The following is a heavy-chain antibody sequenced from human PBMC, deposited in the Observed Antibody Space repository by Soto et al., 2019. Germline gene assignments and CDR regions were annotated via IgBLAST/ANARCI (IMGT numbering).Heavy chain of an antibody. CDR2: IIPICGTA. Sequence: QVQLVQSGDEVKKPGSSVKFSCKASGGTFSSYAISCVRQAPGQGLEWMGGIIPICGTANYAQKFQGRVTITADKSTSTAYMELRSLRSEDTAVYYCARGDYYDSSGYYYVGGNYWGQGTLVTVSS. V-gene: IGHV1-69*06. J-gene: IGHJ4*02. CDR1: GGTFSSYA. CDR3: ARGDYYDSSGYYYVGGNY. D-gene: IGHD3-22*01.